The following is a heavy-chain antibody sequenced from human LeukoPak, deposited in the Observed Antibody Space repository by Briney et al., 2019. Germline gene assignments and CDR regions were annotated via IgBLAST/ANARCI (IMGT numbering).Heavy chain of an antibody. CDR1: GFTFSSYA. J-gene: IGHJ6*03. Sequence: GGSLRLSCAASGFTFSSYAMSWVRQAPGKGLEWVSAISGSGGSTYYADSVKGRFTISRDNSKNTLYLQMNSLRAEDTAAYYCAKSTITTRRGNYYMDVWGKGTTVTVSS. V-gene: IGHV3-23*01. CDR2: ISGSGGST. CDR3: AKSTITTRRGNYYMDV. D-gene: IGHD3-3*01.